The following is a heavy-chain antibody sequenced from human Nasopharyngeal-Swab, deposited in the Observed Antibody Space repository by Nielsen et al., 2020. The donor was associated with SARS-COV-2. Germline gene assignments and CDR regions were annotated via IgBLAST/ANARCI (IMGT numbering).Heavy chain of an antibody. CDR2: ISYDGSNK. V-gene: IGHV3-30-3*01. Sequence: GESLKISCAASGFTFSSYAMHWVRQAPGKGLEWVAVISYDGSNKYCADSVKGRFTISRDNSKNTLYLQMNSLRAEDTAVYYCASAYGASYWYFDLWGRGTLVTVSS. CDR1: GFTFSSYA. D-gene: IGHD4/OR15-4a*01. CDR3: ASAYGASYWYFDL. J-gene: IGHJ2*01.